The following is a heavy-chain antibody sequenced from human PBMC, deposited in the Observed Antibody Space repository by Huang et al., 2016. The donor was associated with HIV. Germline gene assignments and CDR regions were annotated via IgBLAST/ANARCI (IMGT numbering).Heavy chain of an antibody. CDR2: IIPWHDTT. V-gene: IGHV1-69*13. Sequence: QVQLVQSGAEMKKSGSSVKVSCKASGGTVSSFAFTWVRQAPGHGLEWMGGIIPWHDTTDLAQKVRGGVTLTADESTNTAFMELSGLTSQDTAVYYCARGVGNSNRGFDIWGQGTLVTVS. CDR3: ARGVGNSNRGFDI. J-gene: IGHJ4*02. CDR1: GGTVSSFA. D-gene: IGHD5-18*01.